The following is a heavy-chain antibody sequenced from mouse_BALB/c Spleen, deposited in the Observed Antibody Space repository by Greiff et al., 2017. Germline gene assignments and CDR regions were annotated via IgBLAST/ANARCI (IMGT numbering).Heavy chain of an antibody. Sequence: VKLMESGAELARPGASVKLSCKASGYTFTDYYINWVKQRTGQGLEWIGEIYPGSGNTYYNEKFKGKATLTADKSSSTAYMQLSSLTSEDSAVYFCARSEARFAYWGQGTLVTVSA. CDR2: IYPGSGNT. V-gene: IGHV1-77*01. CDR1: GYTFTDYY. CDR3: ARSEARFAY. J-gene: IGHJ3*01.